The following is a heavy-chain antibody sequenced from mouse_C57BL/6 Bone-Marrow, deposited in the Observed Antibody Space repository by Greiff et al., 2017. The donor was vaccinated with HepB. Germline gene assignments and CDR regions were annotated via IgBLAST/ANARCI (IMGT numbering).Heavy chain of an antibody. CDR1: GFSLTSYG. Sequence: VQLVESGPGLVAPSQSLSITCTVSGFSLTSYGVDWVRQSPGKGLEWLGVIWGVGSTNYNSALKSRLSISKDNSKSQVFLKMNSLQTDDTAMYYCGRTWEGYAMDYWGQGTSVTVSS. V-gene: IGHV2-6*01. J-gene: IGHJ4*01. CDR3: GRTWEGYAMDY. CDR2: IWGVGST. D-gene: IGHD4-1*01.